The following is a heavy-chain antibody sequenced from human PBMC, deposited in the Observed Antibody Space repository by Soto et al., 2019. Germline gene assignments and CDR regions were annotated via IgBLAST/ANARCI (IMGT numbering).Heavy chain of an antibody. CDR1: GGSISSGGYY. CDR3: ARDCGGDCYSRYGMDV. J-gene: IGHJ6*02. CDR2: IYYSGST. D-gene: IGHD2-21*02. Sequence: TLSLTCTVSGGSISSGGYYWSWIRQHPGKGLEWSGYIYYSGSTYYNPSLKSRVTISVDTSKNQFSLKLSSVTAADTAVYYCARDCGGDCYSRYGMDVWGQGTTVTVSS. V-gene: IGHV4-31*03.